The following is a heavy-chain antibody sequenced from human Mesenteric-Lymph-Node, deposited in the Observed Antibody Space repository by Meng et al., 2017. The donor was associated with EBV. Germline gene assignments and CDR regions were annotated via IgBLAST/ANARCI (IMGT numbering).Heavy chain of an antibody. D-gene: IGHD4-23*01. CDR3: ARGLGGHSL. CDR2: INTNTGNP. V-gene: IGHV7-4-1*02. J-gene: IGHJ4*02. Sequence: QVQLVQSGAEVMNPCASVKVSCKASGYTFTSYGITWVRQAPGQGLEWMGWINTNTGNPTYAQGFTGRFVFSLDASVSTAFLEISSLKAEDTAVYYCARGLGGHSLWGQGTLVTVSS. CDR1: GYTFTSYG.